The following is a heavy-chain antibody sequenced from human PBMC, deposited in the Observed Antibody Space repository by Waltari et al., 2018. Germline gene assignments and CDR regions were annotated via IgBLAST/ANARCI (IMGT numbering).Heavy chain of an antibody. CDR2: IYYSGST. J-gene: IGHJ4*02. CDR1: GGSISSYY. D-gene: IGHD3-3*01. V-gene: IGHV4-59*01. Sequence: QVQLQESGPGLVKPSETLSLTCTVSGGSISSYYLSWIRQPPGKGLEWIGYIYYSGSTNYNPSLKSRVTISVDTSKNQFSLKLSSVTAADTAVYYCARQSYDFWSGYYRWYFDYWGQGTLVTVSS. CDR3: ARQSYDFWSGYYRWYFDY.